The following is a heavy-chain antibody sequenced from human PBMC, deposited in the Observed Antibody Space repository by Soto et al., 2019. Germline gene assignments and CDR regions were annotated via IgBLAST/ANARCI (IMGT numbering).Heavy chain of an antibody. CDR2: IYYNGRT. CDR1: GGSIRSDDYY. CDR3: ARDRSNSPDYFDI. Sequence: PSETLSLTCTVSGGSIRSDDYYWSWIRQPPGKGLEWIGYIYYNGRTDYNPSLKSRVFISIDTSKNQFSLNLNSVSAADTAVYYCARDRSNSPDYFDIWGPGTLVTVSS. V-gene: IGHV4-30-4*01. J-gene: IGHJ4*02. D-gene: IGHD6-6*01.